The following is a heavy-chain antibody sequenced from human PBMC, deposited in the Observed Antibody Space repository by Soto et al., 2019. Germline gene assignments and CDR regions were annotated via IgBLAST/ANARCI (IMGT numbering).Heavy chain of an antibody. CDR2: IKQDGSKK. V-gene: IGHV3-7*01. CDR1: RFTFSSYW. D-gene: IGHD3-3*01. CDR3: ARGILRFVEFLYPNYYFYMDV. Sequence: EVQLVESGGGLVQPGGSLRLSCAASRFTFSSYWMSWVRQAPGKGLEWVANIKQDGSKKYYVDSVKGRFTISRDNAKNSLYLQMNSLRAEDTAVYYCARGILRFVEFLYPNYYFYMDVWGKGTTVTVSS. J-gene: IGHJ6*03.